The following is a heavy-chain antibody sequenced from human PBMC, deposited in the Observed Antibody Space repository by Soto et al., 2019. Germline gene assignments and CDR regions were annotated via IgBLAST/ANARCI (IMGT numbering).Heavy chain of an antibody. D-gene: IGHD2-21*02. V-gene: IGHV1-18*04. Sequence: ASVKVSCKASGYTLTSYGISWVRQAPGQGLEWMGWISAYNGNTNYAQKLQGRVTMTTDTSTSTAYMELRSLRSDDTAVYYCAWAYCGGDCYTNWFDPWGQGTRVTFSS. CDR3: AWAYCGGDCYTNWFDP. J-gene: IGHJ5*02. CDR1: GYTLTSYG. CDR2: ISAYNGNT.